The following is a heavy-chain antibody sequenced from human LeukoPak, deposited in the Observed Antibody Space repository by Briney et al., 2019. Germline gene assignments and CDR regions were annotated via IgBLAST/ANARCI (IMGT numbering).Heavy chain of an antibody. Sequence: PSETLSLTCAVYGGSFSGYYWSWIRQPPGKGLEWIGEINHSGSTNYNPSLKSRVTISVDTSKNQFSLKLSSVTAADTAVYYCVRSYYDFDMDVWGKGTTVTVSS. CDR2: INHSGST. J-gene: IGHJ6*03. V-gene: IGHV4-34*01. D-gene: IGHD3-3*01. CDR1: GGSFSGYY. CDR3: VRSYYDFDMDV.